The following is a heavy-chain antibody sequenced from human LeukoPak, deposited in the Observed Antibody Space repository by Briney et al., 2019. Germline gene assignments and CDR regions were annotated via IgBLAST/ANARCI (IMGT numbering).Heavy chain of an antibody. CDR2: ISNNGGYT. CDR1: GFTFSSSA. J-gene: IGHJ4*02. D-gene: IGHD2-15*01. V-gene: IGHV3-23*01. Sequence: GGSLRLSCAASGFTFSSSAMSWVRQAPGKGLEWVSAISNNGGYTYYADSVQGRFTISRDNSKSTLCLQINSLRAEVTAVYYCAKQLGYCSDGSCYFPYWGQGTLVTVSS. CDR3: AKQLGYCSDGSCYFPY.